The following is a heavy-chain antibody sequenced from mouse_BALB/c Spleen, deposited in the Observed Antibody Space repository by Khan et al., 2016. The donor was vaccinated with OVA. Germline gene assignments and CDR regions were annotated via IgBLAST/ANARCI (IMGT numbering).Heavy chain of an antibody. CDR1: GFTFTNYG. Sequence: QIQLVQSGPELKKPGETVQISCKASGFTFTNYGMNWVKQAPGKGLKWMGWINTYTGEPTFADDFKGRFAFSLETSASTAYLQINSLKNEDTATYFCARVGDNGTMDCWGQGTSVTGSS. CDR2: INTYTGEP. V-gene: IGHV9-3-1*01. CDR3: ARVGDNGTMDC. D-gene: IGHD3-3*01. J-gene: IGHJ4*01.